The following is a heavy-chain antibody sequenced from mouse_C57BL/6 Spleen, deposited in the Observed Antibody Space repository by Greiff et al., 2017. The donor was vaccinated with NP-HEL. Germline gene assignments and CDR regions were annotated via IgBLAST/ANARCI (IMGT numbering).Heavy chain of an antibody. Sequence: VQLQQPGAELVRPGTSVKLSCKASGYTFTSYWMHWVKQRPGQGLEWIGVIDPSDSYTNYNQKLKGKATLTVDTSSSTAYMQLSSLTSEDSAVYYCARGGRGTGWFAYWGQGTLVTVSA. V-gene: IGHV1-59*01. J-gene: IGHJ3*01. CDR3: ARGGRGTGWFAY. CDR1: GYTFTSYW. CDR2: IDPSDSYT. D-gene: IGHD3-3*01.